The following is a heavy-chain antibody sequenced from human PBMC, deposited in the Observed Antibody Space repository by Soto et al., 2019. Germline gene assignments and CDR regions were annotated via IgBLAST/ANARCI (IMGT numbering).Heavy chain of an antibody. CDR1: GGSISSSSYY. CDR3: ARLVVVDTNFDS. Sequence: QLQLQESGPGLVKPSETLSLTCTVSGGSISSSSYYWGWIRQPPGKGLEWIGSIYYSGSTYYNPSLKSRVTISVDTSKNQFSLKLRSVTAADTAVYYCARLVVVDTNFDSWGQRTLVTVSS. CDR2: IYYSGST. J-gene: IGHJ4*02. V-gene: IGHV4-39*01. D-gene: IGHD2-15*01.